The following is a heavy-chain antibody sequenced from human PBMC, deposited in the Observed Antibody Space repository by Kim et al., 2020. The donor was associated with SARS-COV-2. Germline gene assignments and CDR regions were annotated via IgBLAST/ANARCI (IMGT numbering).Heavy chain of an antibody. V-gene: IGHV3-11*01. CDR1: GFTFSDYY. CDR3: ARDPPSMGSGWYRDYYYYYYMDV. D-gene: IGHD6-19*01. CDR2: ISSSGSTI. Sequence: GGSLRLSCAASGFTFSDYYMSWIRQAPGKGLEWVSYISSSGSTIYYADSVKGRFTISRDNAKNSLYLQMNSLRAEDTAVYYCARDPPSMGSGWYRDYYYYYYMDVWGKGTTVTVSS. J-gene: IGHJ6*03.